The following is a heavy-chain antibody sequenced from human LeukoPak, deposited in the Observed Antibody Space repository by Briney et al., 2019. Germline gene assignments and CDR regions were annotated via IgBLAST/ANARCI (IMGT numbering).Heavy chain of an antibody. Sequence: GGSLRLSCAASGFTFSDYSMHWVRQAPGKGLEWVSTISSNNYIYYGDSVKGRFTISRDNAKNSLYLQMNSLGVEDTAVYYCTRDLGLYDFKYWGQGTLVTVSS. CDR2: ISSNNYI. V-gene: IGHV3-21*01. CDR3: TRDLGLYDFKY. D-gene: IGHD3-3*01. J-gene: IGHJ4*02. CDR1: GFTFSDYS.